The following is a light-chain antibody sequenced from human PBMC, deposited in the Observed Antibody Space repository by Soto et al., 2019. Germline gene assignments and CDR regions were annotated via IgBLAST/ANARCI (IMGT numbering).Light chain of an antibody. J-gene: IGKJ4*01. CDR2: GAS. Sequence: EIVMTQSPATQSVSPGERVTLSCRASQSVSSYLAWYQQKPGQAPRLLIYGASTGATGIPARFSGSGSGTEFILTISSLQSEDFAVYYCQQYSKWPLTFGGGTKVDIK. CDR1: QSVSSY. V-gene: IGKV3-15*01. CDR3: QQYSKWPLT.